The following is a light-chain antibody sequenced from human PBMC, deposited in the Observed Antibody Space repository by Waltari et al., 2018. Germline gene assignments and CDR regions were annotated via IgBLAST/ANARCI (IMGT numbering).Light chain of an antibody. J-gene: IGKJ1*01. V-gene: IGKV3-20*01. CDR2: GAT. Sequence: EIVLTQSPGTLSLSQGASASLYCRASQSISRSYSAWYQQKPGQAPRLLIYGATNRATGIPDRFSGSGSGTDFTLTISRLDPEDIAVYYCQLYGGSPRTFGPGTKLEIK. CDR1: QSISRSY. CDR3: QLYGGSPRT.